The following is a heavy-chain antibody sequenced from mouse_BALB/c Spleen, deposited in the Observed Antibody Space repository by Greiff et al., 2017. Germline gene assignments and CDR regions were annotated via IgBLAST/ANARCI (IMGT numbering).Heavy chain of an antibody. V-gene: IGHV1-54*01. CDR3: ATIGAMDY. J-gene: IGHJ4*01. D-gene: IGHD2-14*01. CDR2: INPGSGGT. Sequence: VQLQQSGAELVRPGTSVKVSCKASGYAFTNYLIEWVKQRPGQGLEWIGVINPGSGGTNYNEKFKGKATLTADKSSSTAYMQLSSLTSDDSAVYFCATIGAMDYWGQGTSVTVSS. CDR1: GYAFTNYL.